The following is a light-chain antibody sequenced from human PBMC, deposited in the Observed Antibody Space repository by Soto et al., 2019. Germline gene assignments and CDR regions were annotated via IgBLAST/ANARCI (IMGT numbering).Light chain of an antibody. CDR2: DAS. V-gene: IGKV1-5*01. CDR1: QSIERY. J-gene: IGKJ1*01. Sequence: DIQMTQSPSTLSASVGDRVSITCRASQSIERYLAWNQQKPGKAPNLLIYDASSLERGVPSRFSGRGSGTEFTLTIISLQPDDFATYFCQQFKSSTWTFGQGTKVEIK. CDR3: QQFKSSTWT.